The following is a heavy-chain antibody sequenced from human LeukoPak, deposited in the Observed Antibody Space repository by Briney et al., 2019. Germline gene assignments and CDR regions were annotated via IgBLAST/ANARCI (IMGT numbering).Heavy chain of an antibody. Sequence: PGGSLRLSCAASGFTFNSYWMTWVRQAPGKGLEWVSYISSSSSTIYYADSVKGRFTISRDNAKNSLYLQMNSLRAEDTAVYYCARDLAYCGGDCYSSDYFDYWGQGTLVTVSS. J-gene: IGHJ4*02. V-gene: IGHV3-48*01. CDR3: ARDLAYCGGDCYSSDYFDY. CDR2: ISSSSSTI. D-gene: IGHD2-21*02. CDR1: GFTFNSYW.